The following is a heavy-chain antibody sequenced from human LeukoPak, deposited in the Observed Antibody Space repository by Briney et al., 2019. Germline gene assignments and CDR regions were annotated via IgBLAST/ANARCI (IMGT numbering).Heavy chain of an antibody. V-gene: IGHV3-48*03. J-gene: IGHJ6*02. CDR2: IASGGGANT. CDR3: ARIGTTARGPAGLDV. CDR1: GFTFSSYE. D-gene: IGHD3-10*01. Sequence: PAGGTLTFSCAASGFTFSSYEMNWVRQAPGRGLEWVSYIASGGGANTFYSESVKGRSTISRDNAKNSLYLHMNSLRAEDTGVYYCARIGTTARGPAGLDVWGQGTTVTVSS.